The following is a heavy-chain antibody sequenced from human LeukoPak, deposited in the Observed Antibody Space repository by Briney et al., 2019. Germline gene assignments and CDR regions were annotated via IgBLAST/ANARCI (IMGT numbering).Heavy chain of an antibody. Sequence: HPGGSLRLSCAASGFTFRSYTMAWVRQAPGKGLEWVSVIYSGGSTYYADSVKGRFTISRDNSKNTLYLQMNSLRAEDTAVYYCAHGESPYYFDYWGQGTLVTVSS. CDR2: IYSGGST. J-gene: IGHJ4*02. D-gene: IGHD4-17*01. V-gene: IGHV3-53*01. CDR3: AHGESPYYFDY. CDR1: GFTFRSYT.